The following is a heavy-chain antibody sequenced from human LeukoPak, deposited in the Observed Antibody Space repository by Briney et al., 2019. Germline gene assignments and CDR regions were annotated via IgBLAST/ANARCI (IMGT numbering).Heavy chain of an antibody. CDR2: INSDGSST. Sequence: GGSLRLSCAASGFTFSTYWMHWVRQAPGKGLVWVSRINSDGSSTSYADSVKGRFTISRDNAQNTVFLQMNSLRPEDTAVYYCARKLDYADPFYWGQGTLVTVSS. CDR1: GFTFSTYW. CDR3: ARKLDYADPFY. V-gene: IGHV3-74*01. J-gene: IGHJ4*02. D-gene: IGHD3-16*01.